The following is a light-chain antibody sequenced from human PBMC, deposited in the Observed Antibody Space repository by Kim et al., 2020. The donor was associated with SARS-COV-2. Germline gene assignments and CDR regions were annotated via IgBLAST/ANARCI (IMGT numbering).Light chain of an antibody. CDR3: AACNDSLSGL. J-gene: IGLJ3*02. Sequence: QRVTISCSGSSANSGSNYVYWYQQLPGTAPKLLIYGNNQRPSGVPDRFSGSKSGTSASLAISGLRSEDEADYYCAACNDSLSGLFGGGTQLTVL. V-gene: IGLV1-47*01. CDR1: SANSGSNY. CDR2: GNN.